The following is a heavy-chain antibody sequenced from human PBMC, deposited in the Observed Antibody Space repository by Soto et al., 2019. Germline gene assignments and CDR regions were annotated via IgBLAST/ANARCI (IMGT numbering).Heavy chain of an antibody. D-gene: IGHD3-10*01. CDR3: ARYGSGSYYLPNWFDP. CDR1: GGSISSYY. Sequence: ETLSLTCTVSGGSISSYYWSWIRQPPGKGLEWIGYIYYSGSTNYIPSLKSRVTISVDTSKNQFSLKLSSVTVADTAVFYCARYGSGSYYLPNWFDPWGQGTLVTVSS. CDR2: IYYSGST. V-gene: IGHV4-59*01. J-gene: IGHJ5*02.